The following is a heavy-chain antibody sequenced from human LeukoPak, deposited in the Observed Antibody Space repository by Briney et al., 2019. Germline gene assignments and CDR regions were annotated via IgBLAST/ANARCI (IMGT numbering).Heavy chain of an antibody. V-gene: IGHV3-66*01. CDR3: ARDPRVDTAMDPTWYFDL. CDR2: IYSGGST. D-gene: IGHD5-18*01. CDR1: GFTVSSNY. J-gene: IGHJ2*01. Sequence: SGGSLRLSCAASGFTVSSNYMSWVRQAPGKGLEWVSVIYSGGSTYYADSVKGRFTISRDNAKNSLYLQMNSLRAEDTAVYYCARDPRVDTAMDPTWYFDLWGRGTLVTVSS.